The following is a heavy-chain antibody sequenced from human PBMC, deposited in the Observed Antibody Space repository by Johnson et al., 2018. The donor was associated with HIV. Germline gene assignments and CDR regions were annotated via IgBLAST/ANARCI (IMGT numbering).Heavy chain of an antibody. CDR3: ARGGMRGELGAFDI. CDR2: ISYDGSNK. Sequence: QMQLVESGGGVVQPGRSLRLSCAASGFTFSSYAMHWVRQAPGKGLEWVAVISYDGSNKYYADSVKGRFTIFRDNAKNSLYLQMNRLRAEDTALYYCARGGMRGELGAFDIWGQGTMVTVSS. V-gene: IGHV3-30*04. J-gene: IGHJ3*02. CDR1: GFTFSSYA. D-gene: IGHD1-26*01.